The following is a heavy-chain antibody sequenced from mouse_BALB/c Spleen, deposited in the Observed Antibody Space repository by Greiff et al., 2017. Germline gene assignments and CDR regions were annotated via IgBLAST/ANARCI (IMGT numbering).Heavy chain of an antibody. CDR2: ISTYYGDA. CDR1: GYTFTDYA. J-gene: IGHJ3*01. CDR3: ARDSSGYGFAY. V-gene: IGHV1S137*01. D-gene: IGHD3-2*01. Sequence: QVHVKQSGAELVRPGVSVKISCKGSGYTFTDYAMHWVKQSHAKSLEWIGVISTYYGDASYNQKFKGKATMTVDKSSSTAYMELARLTSEDSAIYYCARDSSGYGFAYWGQGTLVTVSA.